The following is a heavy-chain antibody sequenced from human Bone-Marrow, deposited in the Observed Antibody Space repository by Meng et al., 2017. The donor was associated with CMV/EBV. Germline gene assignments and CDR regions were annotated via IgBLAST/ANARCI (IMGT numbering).Heavy chain of an antibody. J-gene: IGHJ6*01. CDR1: GFTFSSYA. CDR3: ARRYDFWSAAYGMDV. D-gene: IGHD3-3*01. CDR2: ISYDGSNK. Sequence: GESLKISCAASGFTFSSYAMHWVCQAPGKGLEWVAVISYDGSNKYYADSVKGRFTISRDNSKNTLYLQMNSLRAEDMAVYYCARRYDFWSAAYGMDVWGQGTTVTVSS. V-gene: IGHV3-30*04.